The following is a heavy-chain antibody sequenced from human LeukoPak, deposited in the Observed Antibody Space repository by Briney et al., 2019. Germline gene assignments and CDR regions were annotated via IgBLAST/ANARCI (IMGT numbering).Heavy chain of an antibody. CDR1: GGSISSGGYY. V-gene: IGHV4-31*03. CDR2: IYYSGST. Sequence: SQTLSLTCTVSGGSISSGGYYWSWIRQHPGKGLEWIGYIYYSGSTHYNPSLKSRVTISVDTSKNQFSLKLSSVTAADTAVYYCARELQLGHTGWYFDLWGRGTLVTVSS. CDR3: ARELQLGHTGWYFDL. J-gene: IGHJ2*01. D-gene: IGHD1/OR15-1a*01.